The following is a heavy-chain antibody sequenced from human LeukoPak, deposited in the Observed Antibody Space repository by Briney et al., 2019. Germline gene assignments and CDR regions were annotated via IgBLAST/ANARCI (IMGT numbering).Heavy chain of an antibody. CDR3: ARIVVAPNYYGMDV. CDR1: GGSISSYY. D-gene: IGHD2-2*01. J-gene: IGHJ6*02. V-gene: IGHV4-59*01. Sequence: ASETLSLTCTVSGGSISSYYWSWIRQPPGKGLEWIGYIYYSGSTNYNPSLKSRVTISVDTSKNQFSLKLSSVTAADTAVYYCARIVVAPNYYGMDVWGQGTTVTVSS. CDR2: IYYSGST.